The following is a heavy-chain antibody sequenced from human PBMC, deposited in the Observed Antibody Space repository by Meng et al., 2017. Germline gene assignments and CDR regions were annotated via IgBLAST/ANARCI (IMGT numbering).Heavy chain of an antibody. D-gene: IGHD6-19*01. CDR2: IYYSGST. CDR1: GGSIISSSYY. J-gene: IGHJ5*02. Sequence: QVRGPGPGLVTPSETLPLPCTVSGGSIISSSYYWGWIRQPPGKGLEWIGSIYYSGSTYYNPSLKSRVTISVDTSKNQFSLKLSSVTAADTAVYYCASLRIAVAGINWFDPWGQGTLVTVSS. V-gene: IGHV4-39*07. CDR3: ASLRIAVAGINWFDP.